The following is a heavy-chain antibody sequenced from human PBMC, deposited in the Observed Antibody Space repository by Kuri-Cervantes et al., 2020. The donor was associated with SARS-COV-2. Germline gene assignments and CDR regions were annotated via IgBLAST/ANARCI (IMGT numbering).Heavy chain of an antibody. CDR1: GGSISSGSYY. D-gene: IGHD6-19*01. CDR3: ARGIAVAGAKYFDY. J-gene: IGHJ4*02. Sequence: SETLSLTCTVSGGSISSGSYYWTWLRQPAGKGLEWIGRLYTSGSTNYNPSLKSRVTRSADTSKNQFSLNLSSVTAADTAVYYCARGIAVAGAKYFDYWGQGTLVTVSS. V-gene: IGHV4-61*02. CDR2: LYTSGST.